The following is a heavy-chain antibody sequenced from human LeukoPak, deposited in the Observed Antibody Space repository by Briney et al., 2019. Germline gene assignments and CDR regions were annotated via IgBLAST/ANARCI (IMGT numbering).Heavy chain of an antibody. D-gene: IGHD2-2*02. V-gene: IGHV3-30*03. CDR1: GFTFSSYG. CDR2: ISYDGSNK. CDR3: ARDVLTPYCSSTSCYTIDYGMDV. Sequence: PGRSLRLSCAASGFTFSSYGMHWVRQAPGKGLEWVAVISYDGSNKYYADSVKGRFTISRDNSKNTLYLQMNSLRAEDTAVYYCARDVLTPYCSSTSCYTIDYGMDVWGQGTTVTVSS. J-gene: IGHJ6*02.